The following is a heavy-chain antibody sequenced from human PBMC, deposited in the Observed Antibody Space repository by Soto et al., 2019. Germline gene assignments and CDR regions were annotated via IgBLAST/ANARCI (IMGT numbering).Heavy chain of an antibody. V-gene: IGHV3-23*01. CDR3: AKESDSEGGSHGAFDI. J-gene: IGHJ3*02. CDR2: ISGSGGST. D-gene: IGHD1-26*01. CDR1: GFTFSSYA. Sequence: GGSLRLSCAASGFTFSSYAMSWVRQAPGKGLEWVSAISGSGGSTYYADSVKGRFTISRDNSKNTLYLQMNSLRAEDTAVYYCAKESDSEGGSHGAFDIWGQGTMVTVSS.